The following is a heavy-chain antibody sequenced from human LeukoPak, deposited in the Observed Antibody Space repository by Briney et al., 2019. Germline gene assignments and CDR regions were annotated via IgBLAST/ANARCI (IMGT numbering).Heavy chain of an antibody. CDR3: ARGGGSRGFDF. D-gene: IGHD3-16*01. CDR1: GFTFSSYE. V-gene: IGHV3-48*03. CDR2: ISSSGSTI. J-gene: IGHJ4*02. Sequence: GGSLRLSCAASGFTFSSYEMNWVRQAPGKGLEWVSYISSSGSTIYYADSVKGRFTISRDNAKKSLYLQMNSLRVEDTAVYYCARGGGSRGFDFWGQGTLVTVSS.